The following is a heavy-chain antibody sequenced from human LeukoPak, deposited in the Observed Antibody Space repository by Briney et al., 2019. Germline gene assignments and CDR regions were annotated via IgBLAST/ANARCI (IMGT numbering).Heavy chain of an antibody. V-gene: IGHV4-30-2*01. CDR2: IYHSGST. CDR1: GGSISSGGYY. J-gene: IGHJ4*02. CDR3: ASSTAMDYFDY. D-gene: IGHD5-18*01. Sequence: SETLSLTCTVSGGSISSGGYYWSWIRQPPGKGLEWIGYIYHSGSTYYNPSLKSRVTISVDRSKNQFSLKLSSVTAADTAVYYCASSTAMDYFDYWGQGTLVTVSS.